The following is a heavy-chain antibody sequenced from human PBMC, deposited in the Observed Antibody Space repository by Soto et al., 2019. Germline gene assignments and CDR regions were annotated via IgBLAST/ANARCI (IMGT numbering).Heavy chain of an antibody. CDR2: INPSGGTT. CDR1: GYIFTSYY. J-gene: IGHJ1*01. D-gene: IGHD2-15*01. Sequence: QVQLVQSGAELKKPGASVKVSCKASGYIFTSYYIHWVRQAPGQGLEWMGLINPSGGTTNYAQKFQRRVTMTRDTSTSTVYMELSSVRSQDTAVYYWARALLYPDATDHPGYLQYWGQGTLVTVSS. CDR3: ARALLYPDATDHPGYLQY. V-gene: IGHV1-46*01.